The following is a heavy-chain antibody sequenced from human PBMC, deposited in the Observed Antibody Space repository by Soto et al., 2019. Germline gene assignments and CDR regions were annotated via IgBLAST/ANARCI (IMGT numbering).Heavy chain of an antibody. CDR2: FDPEDGET. CDR3: ATSPGEYCSGGSCPYYYYGMDV. D-gene: IGHD2-15*01. CDR1: GYTLTELS. V-gene: IGHV1-24*01. Sequence: QVQLVQSGAEVKKPGASVKVSCKVSGYTLTELSMHWVRQAPGKGLEWMGGFDPEDGETIYAQKFQGRVTMTEDTSTGPAYMELSSLRAEDTAVYFCATSPGEYCSGGSCPYYYYGMDVWGQGTTVTVSS. J-gene: IGHJ6*02.